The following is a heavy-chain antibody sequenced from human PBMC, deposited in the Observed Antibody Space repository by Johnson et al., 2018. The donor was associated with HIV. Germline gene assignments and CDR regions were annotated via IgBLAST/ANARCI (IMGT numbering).Heavy chain of an antibody. CDR1: GLTFSSYG. CDR3: ANEEEDAFDV. Sequence: QVQLVESGGGVVQPGRSLRLSCAASGLTFSSYGMHWVRQAPGKGLERVAVISYDGSNKYYADSVKGRFTISRDNSKNTLYLQMNSRRAEDTAVYYCANEEEDAFDVWGQGTMVTVSS. J-gene: IGHJ3*01. V-gene: IGHV3-30*18. CDR2: ISYDGSNK.